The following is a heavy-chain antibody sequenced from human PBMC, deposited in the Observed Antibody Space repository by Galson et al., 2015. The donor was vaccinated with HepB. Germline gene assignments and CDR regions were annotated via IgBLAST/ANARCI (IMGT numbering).Heavy chain of an antibody. CDR1: GFTFSSYA. V-gene: IGHV3-30*04. J-gene: IGHJ4*02. CDR2: ISYDGSNK. Sequence: SLRLSCAASGFTFSSYAMHWVRQAPGKGLEWVAVISYDGSNKYYADSVKGRFTISRDNSKNTLYLQMNSLRVEDTAVYYCARGYYYDSSGYSDYWGQGTLVTVSS. CDR3: ARGYYYDSSGYSDY. D-gene: IGHD3-22*01.